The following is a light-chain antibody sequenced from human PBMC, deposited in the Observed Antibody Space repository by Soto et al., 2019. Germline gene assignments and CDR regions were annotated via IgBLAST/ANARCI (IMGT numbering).Light chain of an antibody. Sequence: ILMTQSPSSLSAFVGDRVTITCRASQDIANFLAWYQQKPGKVPKLLIYAASTLQSGVPSRFIGSGSGTDFTLTISGLQPEDVATYYCQKCKVAPFTFGGGTKMEIK. V-gene: IGKV1-27*01. J-gene: IGKJ4*01. CDR3: QKCKVAPFT. CDR1: QDIANF. CDR2: AAS.